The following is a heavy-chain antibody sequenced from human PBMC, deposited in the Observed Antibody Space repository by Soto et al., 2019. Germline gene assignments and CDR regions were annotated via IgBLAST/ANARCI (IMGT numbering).Heavy chain of an antibody. Sequence: GGSLRLSCAASGFTFSSYAMHWVRQAPGKGLEWVAVISYDGSNKYYADSVKGRFTISRDNSKNTLYLQMNSLRAEDTAVYYCARPTYYDFWSGYYRYGMDVWGQGTTVTVSS. V-gene: IGHV3-30-3*01. J-gene: IGHJ6*02. CDR1: GFTFSSYA. CDR3: ARPTYYDFWSGYYRYGMDV. CDR2: ISYDGSNK. D-gene: IGHD3-3*01.